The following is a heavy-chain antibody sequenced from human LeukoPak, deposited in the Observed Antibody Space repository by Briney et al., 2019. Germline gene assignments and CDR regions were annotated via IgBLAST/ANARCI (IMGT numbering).Heavy chain of an antibody. CDR3: ARETILLYYYDSSGIDY. Sequence: SETLSLTCAVSGYSISSGYYWGWIRQPPGKGLEWIGRIYTSGSTNYNPSLKSRVTISVDTSKNQFSLKLSSVTAADTAVYYCARETILLYYYDSSGIDYWGQGTLVTVSS. CDR1: GYSISSGYY. J-gene: IGHJ4*02. V-gene: IGHV4-38-2*02. D-gene: IGHD3-22*01. CDR2: IYTSGST.